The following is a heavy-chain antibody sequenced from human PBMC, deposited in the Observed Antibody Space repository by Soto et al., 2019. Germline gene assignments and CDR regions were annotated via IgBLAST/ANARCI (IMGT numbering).Heavy chain of an antibody. CDR1: GFTFDDYA. CDR3: AIMDNLTERNAFDI. D-gene: IGHD3-9*01. CDR2: ITWNSGSI. J-gene: IGHJ3*02. V-gene: IGHV3-9*01. Sequence: EVLLVESGGGLVQPGRSLRLSCAASGFTFDDYAMHWVRQAPGNGLEWVSVITWNSGSIGYADSVKGRFTLSRDNAKNSLYLQMNSLSAEDTALYYCAIMDNLTERNAFDIWGQGKMFTVSS.